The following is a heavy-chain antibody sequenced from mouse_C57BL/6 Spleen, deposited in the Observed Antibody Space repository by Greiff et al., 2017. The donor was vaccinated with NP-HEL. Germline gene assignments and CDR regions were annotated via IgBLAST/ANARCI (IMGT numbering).Heavy chain of an antibody. Sequence: EVQGVESGGDLVKPGGSLKLSCAASGFTFSSYGMSWVRQTPDKRLEWVATISSGGSYTYYPDSVKGRFTISRDNAKNTLYLQMSSLKSEDTAMYYCARHRYSSGSPFAYWGQGTLVTVSA. D-gene: IGHD3-2*02. CDR2: ISSGGSYT. J-gene: IGHJ3*01. V-gene: IGHV5-6*01. CDR3: ARHRYSSGSPFAY. CDR1: GFTFSSYG.